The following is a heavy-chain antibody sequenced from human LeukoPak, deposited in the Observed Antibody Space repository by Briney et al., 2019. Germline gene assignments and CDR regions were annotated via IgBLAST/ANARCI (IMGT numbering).Heavy chain of an antibody. CDR3: ARVGSYAFDI. V-gene: IGHV4-59*01. Sequence: PSETLSLTCTVSGGSISSYYWSWIRQPPGEGLEWIGYSDYNGGTHYNPSLKSRVTISVDTSKNQFSLKLTSVTAADTAVYYCARVGSYAFDIWGQGTMVTVSS. J-gene: IGHJ3*02. CDR1: GGSISSYY. CDR2: SDYNGGT.